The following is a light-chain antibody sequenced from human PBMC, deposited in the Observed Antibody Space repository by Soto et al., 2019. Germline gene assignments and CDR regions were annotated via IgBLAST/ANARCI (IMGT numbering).Light chain of an antibody. V-gene: IGKV1-5*03. CDR3: LQHNSYPSIT. CDR2: KAS. CDR1: QSISRW. Sequence: DIQMTQSPSSLSASVGERVTITCRASQSISRWLAWYQQTPGEAPKLXXYKASTLESGVPLRFSGSGSGTELTLTISSLQPEDFATYYCLQHNSYPSITFGQGTRLEIK. J-gene: IGKJ5*01.